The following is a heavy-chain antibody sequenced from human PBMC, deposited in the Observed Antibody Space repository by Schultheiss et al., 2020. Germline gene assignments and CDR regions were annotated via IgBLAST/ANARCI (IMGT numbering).Heavy chain of an antibody. CDR2: IHYSGIT. CDR1: GFSLSTSGMC. Sequence: SGPTLVKPTQTLTLTCTFSGFSLSTSGMCVSWIRQPPGKGLEWIGYIHYSGITNYNPSLKSRVSMSLDTSKNQISLNLTSMTAADTAVYYCARSRYDSSGYRLFDYWGQGTLVTVSS. CDR3: ARSRYDSSGYRLFDY. V-gene: IGHV4-61*08. J-gene: IGHJ4*02. D-gene: IGHD3-22*01.